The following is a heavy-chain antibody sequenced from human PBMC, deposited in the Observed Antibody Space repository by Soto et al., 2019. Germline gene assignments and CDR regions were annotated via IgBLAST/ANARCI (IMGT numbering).Heavy chain of an antibody. J-gene: IGHJ4*01. Sequence: PGGSLRLSCAASGFTFSNAWINWVRQAPGKRLEKVGRVKSKNDGGTTDFAAPVKSRFTISRDDSKNMVYLEMNSLQTEDTAIYYCTTDSYFTPIIVRFDYWGHGTLVTVSS. V-gene: IGHV3-15*07. CDR1: GFTFSNAW. CDR2: VKSKNDGGTT. CDR3: TTDSYFTPIIVRFDY. D-gene: IGHD2-15*01.